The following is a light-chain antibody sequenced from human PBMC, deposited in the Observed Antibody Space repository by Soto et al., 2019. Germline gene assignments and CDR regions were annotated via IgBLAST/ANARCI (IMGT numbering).Light chain of an antibody. J-gene: IGKJ3*01. Sequence: EIVLTQSPATLSLSPGETATISCRAVQSVSSNLAWYQQKPGQAPRLLLYDATHRATGIPARFSGSGSGTDFTLTISSLEPEDFAVYYCQQRGNWPPVTFGPGTKVDIK. V-gene: IGKV3-11*01. CDR2: DAT. CDR1: QSVSSN. CDR3: QQRGNWPPVT.